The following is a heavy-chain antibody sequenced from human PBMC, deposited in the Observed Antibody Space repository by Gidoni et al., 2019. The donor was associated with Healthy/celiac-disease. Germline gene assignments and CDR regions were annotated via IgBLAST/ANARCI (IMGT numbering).Heavy chain of an antibody. D-gene: IGHD6-19*01. CDR2: ISYDGSNK. CDR1: GFPFSSYA. Sequence: QVQLVDSGGGVVQPGRSLRLSCAASGFPFSSYAMPWVRHAPGKGLEWVAVISYDGSNKYYADSVKGRFTISRDNSKNTLYLQMNSLRAEDTAVYYCARDRSGAVAGYFDYWGQGTLVTVSS. J-gene: IGHJ4*02. V-gene: IGHV3-30-3*01. CDR3: ARDRSGAVAGYFDY.